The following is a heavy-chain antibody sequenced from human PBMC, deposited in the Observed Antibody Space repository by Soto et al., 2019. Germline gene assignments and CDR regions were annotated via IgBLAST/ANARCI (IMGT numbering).Heavy chain of an antibody. J-gene: IGHJ4*02. V-gene: IGHV3-23*05. Sequence: LESGGGLVQPGGSLRLSCAASGFTFRSYAMNWVRQAPGKGLEWVSVIYRSGTTYYADSVKGRFTISRDNSKNTLNLQMNSLRAEDTAVYYCARRRVTAAPTYYFDYWGQGTLVTVSS. D-gene: IGHD6-13*01. CDR3: ARRRVTAAPTYYFDY. CDR1: GFTFRSYA. CDR2: IYRSGTT.